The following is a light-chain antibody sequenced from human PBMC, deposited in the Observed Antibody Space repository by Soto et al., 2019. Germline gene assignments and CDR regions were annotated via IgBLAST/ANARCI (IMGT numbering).Light chain of an antibody. CDR3: QESHST. J-gene: IGKJ2*01. Sequence: DAQMTQSPSSLAASVGDSVTITCRASQSIGTYLDWYQHKPGQAPKLLIYAASSLQSGVPSRFSGSGYGTDFTLTISSLQPEDFATYYCQESHSTFGQGTKLEIK. CDR2: AAS. V-gene: IGKV1-39*01. CDR1: QSIGTY.